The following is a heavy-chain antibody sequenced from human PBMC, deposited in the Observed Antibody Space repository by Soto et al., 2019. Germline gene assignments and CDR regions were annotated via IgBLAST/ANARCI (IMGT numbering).Heavy chain of an antibody. CDR3: ARTYTPSSSSSYYYYGMDV. V-gene: IGHV2-70*01. CDR2: IDWDDDK. D-gene: IGHD6-6*01. Sequence: GSGPTPGDPTQNLALACSFPWLPLRTSGMCVSWIRQPPGKALEWLALIDWDDDKYYSTSLKTRLTISKDTSKNQVVLTMTNMDPVDTATYYCARTYTPSSSSSYYYYGMDVWGQGTTVTVSS. J-gene: IGHJ6*02. CDR1: WLPLRTSGMC.